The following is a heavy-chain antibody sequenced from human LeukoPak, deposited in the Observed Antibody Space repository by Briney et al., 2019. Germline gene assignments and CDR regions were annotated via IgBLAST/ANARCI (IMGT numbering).Heavy chain of an antibody. CDR2: ISGSGGST. D-gene: IGHD6-13*01. CDR3: AKDRMQQLVFDY. J-gene: IGHJ4*02. CDR1: GFTFSSYA. V-gene: IGHV3-23*01. Sequence: PGGSLRLPCAASGFTFSSYAMSWVRPAPGKGLEWVSAISGSGGSTYYADSVKGRFTISRDNSKNTLYLQMNSLRAEDTAVYYCAKDRMQQLVFDYWGQGTLVTVSS.